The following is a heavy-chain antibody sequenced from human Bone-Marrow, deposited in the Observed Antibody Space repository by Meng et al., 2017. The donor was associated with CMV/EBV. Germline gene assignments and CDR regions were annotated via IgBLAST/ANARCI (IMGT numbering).Heavy chain of an antibody. CDR3: ARGSLRYDSSGYYQNWFDP. CDR2: IYHSGST. V-gene: IGHV4-4*02. Sequence: SIRSSNWWSWGRQPPGKGLEWIGEIYHSGSTNYNPSLKSRVTISVDKSKNQFSLKLSSVTAADTAVYYCARGSLRYDSSGYYQNWFDPWGQGTLVTVSS. CDR1: SIRSSNW. J-gene: IGHJ5*02. D-gene: IGHD3-22*01.